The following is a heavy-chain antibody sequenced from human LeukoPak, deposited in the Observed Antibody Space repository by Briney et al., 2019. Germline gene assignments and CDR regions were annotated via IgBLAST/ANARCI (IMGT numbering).Heavy chain of an antibody. CDR2: INPNSGGT. V-gene: IGHV1-2*06. D-gene: IGHD5-12*01. CDR1: GYTFTSYG. Sequence: KPGASVKVSCKASGYTFTSYGISWVRQAPGQGLEWMGRINPNSGGTNYAQKFQGRVTMTRDTSISTAYMELSRLRSDDTAVYYCAAYSGYRSPRGYYYMDVWGKGTTVTVSS. CDR3: AAYSGYRSPRGYYYMDV. J-gene: IGHJ6*03.